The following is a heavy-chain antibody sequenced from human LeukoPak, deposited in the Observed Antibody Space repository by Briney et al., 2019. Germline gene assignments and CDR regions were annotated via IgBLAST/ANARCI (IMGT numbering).Heavy chain of an antibody. CDR3: ARHNAPRRVGFDF. Sequence: SSETLSLTCTVSGDSVSNDFYYWGWIRQPPGKGLEWVACLSHRGNTWYNPSLESRVTISVDTSKNRFSLNSNSVTAADTALYWCARHNAPRRVGFDFWGQGILVTVSS. CDR2: LSHRGNT. J-gene: IGHJ4*02. V-gene: IGHV4-39*01. D-gene: IGHD3-10*01. CDR1: GDSVSNDFYY.